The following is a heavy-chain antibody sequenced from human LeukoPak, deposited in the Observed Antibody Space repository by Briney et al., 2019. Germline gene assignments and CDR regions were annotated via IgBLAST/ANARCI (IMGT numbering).Heavy chain of an antibody. Sequence: GSLRLSCAASGFTFSSYEMNWVRQAPGKGLEWVSYISSSGSTIYYADSVKGRFTISRDNAKNSLYLQMNSLRAEDTAVYYCAELGIAMIGGVWGKGATVTISS. CDR1: GFTFSSYE. CDR3: AELGIAMIGGV. D-gene: IGHD3-10*02. CDR2: ISSSGSTI. J-gene: IGHJ6*04. V-gene: IGHV3-48*03.